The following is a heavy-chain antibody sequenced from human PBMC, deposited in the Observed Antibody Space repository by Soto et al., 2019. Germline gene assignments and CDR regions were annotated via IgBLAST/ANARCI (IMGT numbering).Heavy chain of an antibody. V-gene: IGHV1-69*10. CDR3: ARVREPHLDHYGLDV. D-gene: IGHD3-10*01. Sequence: GASVKVSCKTSGFTFNVYGIHWVRQAPGQGLEWMGGLIPINDEPYYAQKFQGRVTITADKSTTTVHLELSSLRSDDTAVYFCARVREPHLDHYGLDVWGQGTTVTVS. CDR1: GFTFNVYG. CDR2: LIPINDEP. J-gene: IGHJ6*02.